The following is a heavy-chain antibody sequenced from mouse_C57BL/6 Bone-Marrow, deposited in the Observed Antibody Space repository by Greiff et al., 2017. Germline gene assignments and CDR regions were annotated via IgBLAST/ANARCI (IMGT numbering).Heavy chain of an antibody. CDR1: GYSITSDY. Sequence: VQLQQSGPGLAKPSQTLSLTCSVTGYSITSDYWNWIRKFPGNKLEYMGYISYSGSTYYNPSLKSRISITRDTSKNQYYLQLNSVTTEDTATYYCARLSSYYYGSSTPSFDYWGQGTTLTVSS. CDR3: ARLSSYYYGSSTPSFDY. CDR2: ISYSGST. D-gene: IGHD1-1*01. J-gene: IGHJ2*01. V-gene: IGHV3-8*01.